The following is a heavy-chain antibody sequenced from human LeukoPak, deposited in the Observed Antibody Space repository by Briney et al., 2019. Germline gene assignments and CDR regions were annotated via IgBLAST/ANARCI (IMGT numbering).Heavy chain of an antibody. CDR2: IRYDGSNN. CDR1: GFTFSSYG. J-gene: IGHJ3*02. D-gene: IGHD3-3*01. V-gene: IGHV3-30*02. CDR3: AKDLNFWSNYPRDAFDI. Sequence: GGSLRLSCAASGFTFSSYGMHWVRQAPGKGLEWVAFIRYDGSNNYYGDSVKGRFTISRDKSKNTLYLQMNSLRAEDTAVYYCAKDLNFWSNYPRDAFDIWGQGTMVTVSS.